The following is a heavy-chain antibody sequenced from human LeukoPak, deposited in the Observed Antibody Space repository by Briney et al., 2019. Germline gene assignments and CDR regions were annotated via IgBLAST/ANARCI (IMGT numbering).Heavy chain of an antibody. CDR2: ISYDGSNK. CDR3: ARGGSEVVAFDI. D-gene: IGHD2-21*01. J-gene: IGHJ3*02. Sequence: GGSLRLSCAASGFTFSSYAMHWVRQAPGKGLEWVAVISYDGSNKYYADSVKGRFTISRDNSKNTLYLQMNSLRAEDTAVYYCARGGSEVVAFDIWGQGTMVTVSS. CDR1: GFTFSSYA. V-gene: IGHV3-30*14.